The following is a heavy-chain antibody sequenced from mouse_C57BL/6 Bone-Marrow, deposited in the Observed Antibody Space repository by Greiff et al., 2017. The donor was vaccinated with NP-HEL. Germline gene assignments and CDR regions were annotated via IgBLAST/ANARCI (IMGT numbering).Heavy chain of an antibody. CDR1: GYTFTSYW. CDR3: ARWGWLLPWFAY. J-gene: IGHJ3*01. CDR2: IHPNSGST. D-gene: IGHD2-3*01. Sequence: QVQLKQPGAELVKPGASVKLSCKASGYTFTSYWMHWVKQRPGQGLEWIGMIHPNSGSTNYNEKFKSKATLTVDKSSSTAYMQLSSLTSEDSAVYYCARWGWLLPWFAYWGQGTLVTVSA. V-gene: IGHV1-64*01.